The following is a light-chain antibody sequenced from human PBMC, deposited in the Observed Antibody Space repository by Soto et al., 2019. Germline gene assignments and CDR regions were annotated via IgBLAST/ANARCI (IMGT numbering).Light chain of an antibody. CDR3: ASWDDSLNGVV. V-gene: IGLV1-44*01. Sequence: QSVLTQPPSASGTPGQRVTISCSGSNSNIGSNTVNWYQQLPGTAPKLLIYSNNQRPSGVPGRFSDSKSGTSASLAISGLQSEDEADYYWASWDDSLNGVVFGGGTQLTVL. CDR1: NSNIGSNT. J-gene: IGLJ2*01. CDR2: SNN.